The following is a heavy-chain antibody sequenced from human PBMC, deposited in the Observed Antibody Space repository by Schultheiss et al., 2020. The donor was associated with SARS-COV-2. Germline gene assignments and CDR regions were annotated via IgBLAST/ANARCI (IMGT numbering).Heavy chain of an antibody. Sequence: GGSLRLSCLASGFTFSSYAMHWVRQAPGKGLEYVSAISSNGGSTYYADSVKGRFTISRDNSKNTLYLQMSSLRAEDTAVYYCVKRGSSGPFDYWGQGTLVTVSS. D-gene: IGHD6-19*01. J-gene: IGHJ4*02. CDR3: VKRGSSGPFDY. CDR2: ISSNGGST. V-gene: IGHV3-64D*06. CDR1: GFTFSSYA.